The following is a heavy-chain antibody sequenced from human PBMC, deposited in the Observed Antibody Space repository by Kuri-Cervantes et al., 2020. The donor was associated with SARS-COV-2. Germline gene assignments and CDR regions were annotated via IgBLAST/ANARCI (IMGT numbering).Heavy chain of an antibody. CDR2: IISSSNHI. J-gene: IGHJ6*03. D-gene: IGHD6-6*01. Sequence: AESLSLSCALSGFTFSSYSMNWVRQAPGKGLEWVSFIISSSNHIYYADSLKGRFTISRDNAKNSLYLQMNSPRAEDTAVYYCARDGSRYSTSFFNYDYYIDIWGKGTTVTVSS. V-gene: IGHV3-21*01. CDR1: GFTFSSYS. CDR3: ARDGSRYSTSFFNYDYYIDI.